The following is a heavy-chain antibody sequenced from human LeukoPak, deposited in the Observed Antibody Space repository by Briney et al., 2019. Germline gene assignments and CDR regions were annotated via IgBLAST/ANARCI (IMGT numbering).Heavy chain of an antibody. D-gene: IGHD5-12*01. Sequence: SETLSLTCTVSGYSISSGYYWGWIRQPPGKGLEWIGSIHHSGSTYYNPSLKSRVTISVDTSKNQFSLKLSSVTAADTAVYYCARGGRVATIPIDYWGQGTLVTVSS. V-gene: IGHV4-38-2*02. CDR2: IHHSGST. J-gene: IGHJ4*02. CDR3: ARGGRVATIPIDY. CDR1: GYSISSGYY.